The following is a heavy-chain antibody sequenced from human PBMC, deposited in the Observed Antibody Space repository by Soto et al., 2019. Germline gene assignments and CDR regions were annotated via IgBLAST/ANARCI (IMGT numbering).Heavy chain of an antibody. V-gene: IGHV1-18*01. CDR3: GRGGLAVSGTYDY. CDR2: ISGSNGET. J-gene: IGHJ4*02. D-gene: IGHD6-19*01. Sequence: QVRLVQSGAEVKEPGASVKVSWKASGYTFSNYGVAWVRRAPGQGLEWMGWISGSNGETKYAQNLQNRVSMTTETSTSTAYMELRSLRPDDTAIYFCGRGGLAVSGTYDYWGQGSLVTVSS. CDR1: GYTFSNYG.